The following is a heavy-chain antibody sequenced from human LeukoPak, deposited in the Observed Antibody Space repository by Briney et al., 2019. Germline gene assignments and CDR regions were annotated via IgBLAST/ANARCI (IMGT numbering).Heavy chain of an antibody. CDR1: GFTFSSYA. CDR2: ISYDGSNK. CDR3: ARDSVEMATDY. D-gene: IGHD5-24*01. J-gene: IGHJ4*02. Sequence: PGGSLRLSCAASGFTFSSYAMHWVRQAPGKGLEWVAVISYDGSNKYYADSVKGRFTISRDNSKNTLYLQMNSLRAEDTAVYYCARDSVEMATDYWGQGTLVTVSS. V-gene: IGHV3-30*04.